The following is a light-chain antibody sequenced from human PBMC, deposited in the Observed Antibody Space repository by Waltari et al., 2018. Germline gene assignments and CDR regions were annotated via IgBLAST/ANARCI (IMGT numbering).Light chain of an antibody. CDR2: EVR. V-gene: IGLV2-14*01. J-gene: IGLJ3*02. Sequence: SALTQPASVSGSPGQSITISCTGTRSDVGGYEHVSWYQQYPGKAPKLMIYEVRNRPSGVSNRFSGSKSGNTASLTISGLQAEDEADYYCSSVTRSSTWVFGGGTKLTVL. CDR3: SSVTRSSTWV. CDR1: RSDVGGYEH.